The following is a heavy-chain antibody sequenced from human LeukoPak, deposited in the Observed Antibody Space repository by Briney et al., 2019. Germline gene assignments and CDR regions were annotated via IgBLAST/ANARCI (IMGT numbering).Heavy chain of an antibody. CDR1: GGSISSSSYY. Sequence: SETLSLTCTVSGGSISSSSYYWGWIRQPPGKGLEWIGSIYYSGSTYYNPSLKSRVTISVDTSKNQFSLKLSSVTAADTAVYYCARQKGYSGYERFDPWGQGTLVTVSS. CDR2: IYYSGST. CDR3: ARQKGYSGYERFDP. V-gene: IGHV4-39*01. D-gene: IGHD5-12*01. J-gene: IGHJ5*02.